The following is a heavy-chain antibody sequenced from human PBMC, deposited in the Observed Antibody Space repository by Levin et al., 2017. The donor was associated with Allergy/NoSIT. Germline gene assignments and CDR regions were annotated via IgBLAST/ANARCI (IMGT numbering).Heavy chain of an antibody. CDR1: GFSVSSNY. Sequence: GESLKISCAASGFSVSSNYMNWVRQAPGKGLEWVSVIYSSGGTYYADSMKGRFTISRDNSKNTLYLQMDSLRAEDTAVYYCARVGPHSYGGYWGQGTLVTVSS. V-gene: IGHV3-53*01. J-gene: IGHJ4*02. D-gene: IGHD5-18*01. CDR2: IYSSGGT. CDR3: ARVGPHSYGGY.